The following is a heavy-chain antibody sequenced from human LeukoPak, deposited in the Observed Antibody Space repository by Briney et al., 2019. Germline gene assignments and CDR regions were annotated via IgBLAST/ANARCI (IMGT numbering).Heavy chain of an antibody. Sequence: ASVKVSCKASGYTFTSYGISWVRQAPGQGLEWMGWISAYNGNTNYAQKLQGRVTMTTDTSTSTAYIELRSLRSDDTAVYYCARDRPSYYDSSGYNYWGQGTLVTVSS. J-gene: IGHJ4*02. D-gene: IGHD3-22*01. CDR2: ISAYNGNT. V-gene: IGHV1-18*01. CDR1: GYTFTSYG. CDR3: ARDRPSYYDSSGYNY.